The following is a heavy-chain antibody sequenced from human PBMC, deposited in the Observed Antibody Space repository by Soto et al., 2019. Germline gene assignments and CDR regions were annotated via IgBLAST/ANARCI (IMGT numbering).Heavy chain of an antibody. CDR3: AKQAKQQLIYYYYYGMDV. CDR2: ISYDGSNK. V-gene: IGHV3-30*18. D-gene: IGHD6-13*01. CDR1: GFTFSSYG. J-gene: IGHJ6*02. Sequence: QVQLVESGGGVVQPGRSLRLSCAASGFTFSSYGMHWVRQAPGKGLEWVAVISYDGSNKYYADSVKGRFTISRDNSKNTLYLQMNSLRAEDTAVYYCAKQAKQQLIYYYYYGMDVWGQGTTVTVSS.